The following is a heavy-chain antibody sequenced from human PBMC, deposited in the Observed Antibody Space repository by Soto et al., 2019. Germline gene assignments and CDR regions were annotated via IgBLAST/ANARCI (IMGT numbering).Heavy chain of an antibody. Sequence: QVQLVQSGAEVKKPGSSVKVSCKASGGTFSTYTITWVRQAPGQGLEWMGRIIPIIGIINYAQKFQGRVTIRADKFTGTAYMELTRLRSDDTAVYYCAGDPDSHYNDSHASSYPWGQGTLVTVSS. J-gene: IGHJ5*02. CDR1: GGTFSTYT. V-gene: IGHV1-69*08. D-gene: IGHD3-22*01. CDR2: IIPIIGII. CDR3: AGDPDSHYNDSHASSYP.